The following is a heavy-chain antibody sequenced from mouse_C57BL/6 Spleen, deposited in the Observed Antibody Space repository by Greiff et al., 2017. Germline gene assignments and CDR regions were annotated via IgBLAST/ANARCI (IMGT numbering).Heavy chain of an antibody. J-gene: IGHJ3*01. CDR1: GYSFTGYY. D-gene: IGHD2-3*01. CDR2: INPSTGGT. CDR3: AIYDGYYFFAY. Sequence: EVQLQQSGPELVKPGASVKISCKASGYSFTGYYMNWVKQSPEKSLEWIGEINPSTGGTTYNQKFKAKATLTVDKSSSTAYMQLKSLTSEDSAVYYCAIYDGYYFFAYWGQGTLVTVSA. V-gene: IGHV1-42*01.